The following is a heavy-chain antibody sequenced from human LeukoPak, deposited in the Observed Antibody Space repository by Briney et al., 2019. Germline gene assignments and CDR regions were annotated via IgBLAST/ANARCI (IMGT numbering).Heavy chain of an antibody. D-gene: IGHD1-7*01. CDR3: ARDHSNWNYAPDF. J-gene: IGHJ4*02. Sequence: ASVKVSCKASGYTFTSYGISWVRQAPGQGLEWMGWISAYNGNTNYAQNLQGRVTMTTDTSTGTAYLDVRSLTSDDTAVYYCARDHSNWNYAPDFWGQGTLVIVSS. V-gene: IGHV1-18*01. CDR1: GYTFTSYG. CDR2: ISAYNGNT.